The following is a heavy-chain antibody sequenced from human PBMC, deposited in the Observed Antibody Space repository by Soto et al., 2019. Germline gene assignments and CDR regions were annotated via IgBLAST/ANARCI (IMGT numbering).Heavy chain of an antibody. J-gene: IGHJ4*02. CDR2: INPNSGGT. CDR3: ARRKERSGPHYFDY. D-gene: IGHD6-25*01. V-gene: IGHV1-2*02. CDR1: GYTFTGYY. Sequence: ASVKVSCKASGYTFTGYYMHWVRQAPGQGLEWMGWINPNSGGTNYAQKFQGRVTMTRDTSISTVYMELGGLRPDDTAVYYCARRKERSGPHYFDYWGQGSQVTVSS.